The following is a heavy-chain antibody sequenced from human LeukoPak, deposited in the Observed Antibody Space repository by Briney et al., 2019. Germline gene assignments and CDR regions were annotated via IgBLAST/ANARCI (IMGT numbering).Heavy chain of an antibody. D-gene: IGHD2-15*01. J-gene: IGHJ4*02. CDR1: GYTFTSYA. CDR2: INAGNGNT. Sequence: ASVKVSCKASGYTFTSYAMHWVRQAPGQRLEWMGWINAGNGNTKYSQKFQGRVTITRDTSASTAYMELSSLRSEDTAVYYCARDYCSGGSCAGGLLTLYYWGQGTLVTVSS. CDR3: ARDYCSGGSCAGGLLTLYY. V-gene: IGHV1-3*01.